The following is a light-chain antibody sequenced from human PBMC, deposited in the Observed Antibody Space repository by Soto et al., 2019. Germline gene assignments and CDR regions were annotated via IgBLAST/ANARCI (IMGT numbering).Light chain of an antibody. J-gene: IGKJ1*01. V-gene: IGKV3-15*01. Sequence: EMILTQSPATLSVSPGGRATLSCRASQSLTNNLAWYQQKPGQAPRLLIYAASTRPTGIPARFSGSGSGTDFTLTISSLQSEDFAVYHGQHRGTFGQGTKVEIK. CDR2: AAS. CDR3: QHRGT. CDR1: QSLTNN.